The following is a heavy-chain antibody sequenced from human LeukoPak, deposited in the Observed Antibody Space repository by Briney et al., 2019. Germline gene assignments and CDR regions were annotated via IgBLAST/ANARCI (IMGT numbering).Heavy chain of an antibody. J-gene: IGHJ4*02. Sequence: ASVKVSCKASGYTFTSYDISWVRLAPGLGLEGIGSISAYNGSTNYPQKRQGRGTMTTDTSTSTAYMKRRILRSDDTAVFYCASNYYGGQGTRVTVPS. D-gene: IGHD3-10*01. CDR2: ISAYNGST. CDR3: ASNYY. CDR1: GYTFTSYD. V-gene: IGHV1-18*01.